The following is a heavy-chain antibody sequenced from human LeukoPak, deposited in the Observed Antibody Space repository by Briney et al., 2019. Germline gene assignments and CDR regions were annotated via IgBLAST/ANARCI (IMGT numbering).Heavy chain of an antibody. CDR3: AREGDLSFQH. J-gene: IGHJ1*01. CDR1: GGSISSYY. V-gene: IGHV4-59*01. Sequence: ASETLSLTCTVSGGSISSYYWSWIWQPPGKGLEWIGYIYYSGSTNYNPSLKSRVTISVDTSKNQFSLKLSSVTAADTAVYYCAREGDLSFQHWGQGTLVTVSS. D-gene: IGHD2/OR15-2a*01. CDR2: IYYSGST.